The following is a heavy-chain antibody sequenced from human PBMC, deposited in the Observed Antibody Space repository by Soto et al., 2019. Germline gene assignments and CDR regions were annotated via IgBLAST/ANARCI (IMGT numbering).Heavy chain of an antibody. J-gene: IGHJ4*02. CDR1: GFTFDDDA. CDR3: SKDQYSSRWSVFDY. V-gene: IGHV3-9*01. D-gene: IGHD6-13*01. Sequence: EVQRVESGGGVVQPGRSLILSCAASGFTFDDDAMHWVRQAPGKGLEWVSGISWHSGSIGYADSVKDRFTISRDNAKNSLYLQMNSLRAEDTVLYYCSKDQYSSRWSVFDYWGQGTLVTVSS. CDR2: ISWHSGSI.